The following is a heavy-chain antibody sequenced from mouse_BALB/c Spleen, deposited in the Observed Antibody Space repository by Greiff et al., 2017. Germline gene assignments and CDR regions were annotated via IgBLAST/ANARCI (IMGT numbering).Heavy chain of an antibody. V-gene: IGHV5-15*02. CDR3: ARLDGYSWYFDV. J-gene: IGHJ1*01. Sequence: EVQLQESGGGLVQPGGSRKLSCAASGFTFSDYGMAWVRQAPGKGPEWVAFISNLAYSIYYADTVTGRFTISRENAKNTLYLEMSSLRSEDTAMYYCARLDGYSWYFDVWGAGTTVTVSS. D-gene: IGHD2-3*01. CDR2: ISNLAYSI. CDR1: GFTFSDYG.